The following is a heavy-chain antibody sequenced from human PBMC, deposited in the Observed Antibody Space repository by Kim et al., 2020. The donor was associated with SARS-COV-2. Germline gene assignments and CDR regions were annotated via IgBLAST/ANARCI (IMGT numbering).Heavy chain of an antibody. CDR1: GGTFSSYA. Sequence: SVKVSCKASGGTFSSYAISWVRQAPGQGLEWMGGIIPIFGTANYAQKFQGRVTITADESTSTAYMELSSLRSEDTAVYYCARVIVATIGGTYSYGPVDYWGQGTLVTVSS. J-gene: IGHJ4*02. D-gene: IGHD5-12*01. CDR3: ARVIVATIGGTYSYGPVDY. CDR2: IIPIFGTA. V-gene: IGHV1-69*13.